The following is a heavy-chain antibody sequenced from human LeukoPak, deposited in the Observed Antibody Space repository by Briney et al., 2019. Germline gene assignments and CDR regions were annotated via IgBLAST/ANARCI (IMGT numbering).Heavy chain of an antibody. D-gene: IGHD5-12*01. J-gene: IGHJ5*02. Sequence: GGSLRLSCVGSGFTISNYWMHWVRQAPGTGLVWVSRIHPDGSITTYADSVKGRFTISRDNAKNTLYLQMNSLRAEDTAVYYCSPQQTYSPYNWFDPWGQGTLVTVSS. CDR3: SPQQTYSPYNWFDP. CDR1: GFTISNYW. CDR2: IHPDGSIT. V-gene: IGHV3-74*03.